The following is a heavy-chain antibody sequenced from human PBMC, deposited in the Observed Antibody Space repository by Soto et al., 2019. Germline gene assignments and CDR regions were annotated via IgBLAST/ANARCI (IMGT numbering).Heavy chain of an antibody. Sequence: EVQLLESGGGLVQPGGSLRLSCAASGFTFVNYAMTWVRQAPGKGLEWVSGISVSGGSTYYADSVKGRFTISRDSSKNTLYLQMNSLRAEDTAVYYCARAGVVPPTSYYYFGMAVWGQGTTVTVSS. CDR3: ARAGVVPPTSYYYFGMAV. D-gene: IGHD2-15*01. V-gene: IGHV3-23*01. CDR2: ISVSGGST. CDR1: GFTFVNYA. J-gene: IGHJ6*02.